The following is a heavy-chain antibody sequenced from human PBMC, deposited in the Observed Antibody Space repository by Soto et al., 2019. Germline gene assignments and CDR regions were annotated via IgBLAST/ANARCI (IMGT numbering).Heavy chain of an antibody. CDR1: GGSISSGGYY. Sequence: QVQLQESGPGLVKPSQTLSLTCTVSGGSISSGGYYWSWIRQHPGKGLEWIGYIYYSGSTYYNPSLKRRVTISVDTSKNQFSLKLSSVTAADTAVYYCASGLTRSTDVLRFLEWGDWFDPWGQGTLVTVSS. J-gene: IGHJ5*02. CDR3: ASGLTRSTDVLRFLEWGDWFDP. V-gene: IGHV4-31*03. CDR2: IYYSGST. D-gene: IGHD3-3*01.